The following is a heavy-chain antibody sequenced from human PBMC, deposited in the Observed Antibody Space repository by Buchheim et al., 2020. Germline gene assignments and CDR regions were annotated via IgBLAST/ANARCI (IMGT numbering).Heavy chain of an antibody. J-gene: IGHJ4*02. CDR2: IFYNGRT. V-gene: IGHV4-59*01. Sequence: QVQLQESGPGLVKPSETLSLTCTVSGGSISTYYWSWIRQPPGKGLEWIGYIFYNGRTNYSPSLKSRVTISVDTSKNQFSLGLSSVTAADTAVYYCARDNYSSTWYYFDYWGQGIL. CDR3: ARDNYSSTWYYFDY. CDR1: GGSISTYY. D-gene: IGHD6-13*01.